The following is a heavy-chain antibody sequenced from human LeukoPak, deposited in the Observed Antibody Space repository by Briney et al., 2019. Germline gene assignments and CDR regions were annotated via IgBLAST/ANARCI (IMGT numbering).Heavy chain of an antibody. J-gene: IGHJ4*02. CDR3: ARVGGSGWHDY. CDR1: GFSFSDYL. D-gene: IGHD6-19*01. V-gene: IGHV3-7*05. CDR2: TKEDGSDK. Sequence: GGSLRLSCAASGFSFSDYLMSWVRQAPGKGLEWVAYTKEDGSDKYYVDSVGGRFTISRDNAKNSLSLQMNSLRADDTAVYYCARVGGSGWHDYWGQGTLVTVSS.